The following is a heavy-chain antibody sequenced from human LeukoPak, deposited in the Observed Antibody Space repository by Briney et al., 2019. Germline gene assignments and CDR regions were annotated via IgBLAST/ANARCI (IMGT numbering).Heavy chain of an antibody. J-gene: IGHJ4*02. CDR1: GGSFSRYS. D-gene: IGHD6-19*01. CDR3: ARDTVAGTKY. Sequence: KTSETLSLTCAVYGGSFSRYSWSWVRQPPGKGLEWIGESNHSGSSRYSPSLKSRVTMSLDTSKNQFSLRLSSVTAADTAVYYCARDTVAGTKYWGQGTLVTVSS. CDR2: SNHSGSS. V-gene: IGHV4-34*01.